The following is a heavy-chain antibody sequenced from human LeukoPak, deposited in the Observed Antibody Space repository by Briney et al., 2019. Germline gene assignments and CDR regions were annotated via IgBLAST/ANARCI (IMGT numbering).Heavy chain of an antibody. CDR2: ISSSGSNI. D-gene: IGHD2-2*01. V-gene: IGHV3-11*04. CDR1: GFTFSDYY. CDR3: ARGNCSSISCYPHDAFDI. Sequence: GGSLRLSCGASGFTFSDYYMSWIRQAPGKGLEWVSYISSSGSNIYYADSVKGRFTISRDNAKNSPSLQMNSLRAEDTAVYYCARGNCSSISCYPHDAFDIWGQGTMVTVSS. J-gene: IGHJ3*02.